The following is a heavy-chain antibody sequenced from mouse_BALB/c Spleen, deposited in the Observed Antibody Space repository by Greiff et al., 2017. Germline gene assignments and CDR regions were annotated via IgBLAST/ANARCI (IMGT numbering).Heavy chain of an antibody. CDR1: GYTFTSYD. V-gene: IGHV1S56*01. Sequence: VQLQQSGSELVKPGALVKISCKASGYTFTSYDINWVKQRPGQGLEWIGWIYPGDGSTKYNEKFKGKATLTADKSSSTAYMQLSSLTSENSAVYFCARSDGYRDWYFDVWGAGTTVTVSS. CDR3: ARSDGYRDWYFDV. D-gene: IGHD2-3*01. CDR2: IYPGDGST. J-gene: IGHJ1*01.